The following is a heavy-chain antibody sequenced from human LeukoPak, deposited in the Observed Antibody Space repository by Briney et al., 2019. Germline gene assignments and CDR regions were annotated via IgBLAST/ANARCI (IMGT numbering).Heavy chain of an antibody. J-gene: IGHJ4*02. Sequence: ASVKVSCKASGYTFTSYDINWVRQATGQGLEWMGWMNPNSGNTGYAQKFQGRVTMTRNISISTAYMELSSLRSEDTAVYYCARAARRAAGIAAAGPLGYWGQGTLVTVSS. D-gene: IGHD6-13*01. CDR1: GYTFTSYD. V-gene: IGHV1-8*01. CDR3: ARAARRAAGIAAAGPLGY. CDR2: MNPNSGNT.